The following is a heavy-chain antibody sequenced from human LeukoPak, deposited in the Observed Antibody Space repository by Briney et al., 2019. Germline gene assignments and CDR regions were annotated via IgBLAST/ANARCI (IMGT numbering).Heavy chain of an antibody. J-gene: IGHJ6*03. Sequence: GRSLRLSCAASGFTFDDYAMHWVRQAPGKGLEGVSGISWNSGSIGYADSVKGRFTISRDNAKNSLYLQMNSLRAEDTALYYCAKDAHYDFWSGYYMDVWGKGTTVTVSS. D-gene: IGHD3-3*01. CDR2: ISWNSGSI. V-gene: IGHV3-9*01. CDR1: GFTFDDYA. CDR3: AKDAHYDFWSGYYMDV.